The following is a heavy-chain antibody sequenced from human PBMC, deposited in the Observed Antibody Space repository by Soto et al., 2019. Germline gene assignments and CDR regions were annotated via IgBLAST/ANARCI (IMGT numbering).Heavy chain of an antibody. CDR1: GYTFTTYG. J-gene: IGHJ6*02. CDR2: ISGYNGHT. V-gene: IGHV1-18*01. Sequence: QVQLVQSGPEVRKPGASVKVSCKASGYTFTTYGISWVRQAPGQGLEWMGWISGYNGHTKYAQKFQGRVTMTTDTSTSTVDMDLRSLRSDDTAVYYCAREGEMPYYYYGLDVWGQGTTVTVSS. CDR3: AREGEMPYYYYGLDV. D-gene: IGHD3-16*01.